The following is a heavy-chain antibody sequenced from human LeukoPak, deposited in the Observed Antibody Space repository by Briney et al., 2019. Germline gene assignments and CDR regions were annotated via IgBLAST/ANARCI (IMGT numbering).Heavy chain of an antibody. Sequence: GGSLRLSCTASGFTFGDYAMSWFRQAPGKGLEWVGFIRSKAYGGTTEYAASVKGRFTISRDDSKSIAYLQMNSLKTEDTAVYYCTRDQSDSSGYYPPHFDYWGQGTLVTVSS. D-gene: IGHD3-22*01. CDR1: GFTFGDYA. V-gene: IGHV3-49*03. CDR2: IRSKAYGGTT. CDR3: TRDQSDSSGYYPPHFDY. J-gene: IGHJ4*02.